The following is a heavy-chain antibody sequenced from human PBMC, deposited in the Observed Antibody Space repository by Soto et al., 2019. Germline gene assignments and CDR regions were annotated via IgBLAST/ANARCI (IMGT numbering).Heavy chain of an antibody. V-gene: IGHV4-31*03. CDR2: IYYSGST. D-gene: IGHD2-2*01. Sequence: ASETLSLTCTVSGGSISSGGYYWSWIRQHPGKGLEWIGYIYYSGSTYCNPSLKSRVTISVDTSKNQFSLKLSSVTAADTAVYYCARDLRPRYCSSTSCQYYYYGMDVWGQGTTVTVSS. CDR3: ARDLRPRYCSSTSCQYYYYGMDV. CDR1: GGSISSGGYY. J-gene: IGHJ6*02.